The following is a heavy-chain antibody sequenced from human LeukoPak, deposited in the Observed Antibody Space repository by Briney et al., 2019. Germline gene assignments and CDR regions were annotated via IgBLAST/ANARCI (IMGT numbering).Heavy chain of an antibody. Sequence: SETLSLTCTVSGGSISSYYWSWIRQPRGKGLEWIGYIYYSGSTNYNPSLKSRVTISVDTSKNQFSLKLSSVTAADTAVYYCARVLSGSYYDYYYYYGMDVWGQGTTVTVSS. CDR3: ARVLSGSYYDYYYYYGMDV. J-gene: IGHJ6*02. CDR1: GGSISSYY. CDR2: IYYSGST. D-gene: IGHD1-26*01. V-gene: IGHV4-59*01.